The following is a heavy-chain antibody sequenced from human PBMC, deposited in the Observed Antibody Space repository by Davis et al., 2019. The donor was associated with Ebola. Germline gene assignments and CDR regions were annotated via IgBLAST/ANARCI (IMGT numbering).Heavy chain of an antibody. CDR1: GYTFSNYG. V-gene: IGHV1-18*04. CDR2: INPHNGNT. Sequence: AASVKVSCKASGYTFSNYGITWVRQAPGQGLEWMGWINPHNGNTNYAQNVQGRVTLTTDTSTSTAYMELRSLRSDDTAVYYCARAIVAGNWFDPWGQGTLVTVSS. CDR3: ARAIVAGNWFDP. J-gene: IGHJ5*02. D-gene: IGHD5-12*01.